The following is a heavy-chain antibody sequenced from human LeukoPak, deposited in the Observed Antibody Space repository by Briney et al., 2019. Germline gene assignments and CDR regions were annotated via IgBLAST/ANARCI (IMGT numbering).Heavy chain of an antibody. CDR1: GFTFRSYA. CDR2: ISGSGGST. D-gene: IGHD6-13*01. Sequence: PGGSLRLSCAASGFTFRSYAMGWVGQAPGKGLEWVSAISGSGGSTYYADSVKGRLTISRDNSKNTLYLQMNSLRAEDTAVYHCAKGSSSSSWSTIYYMDVWGKGTTVTVSS. V-gene: IGHV3-23*01. CDR3: AKGSSSSSWSTIYYMDV. J-gene: IGHJ6*03.